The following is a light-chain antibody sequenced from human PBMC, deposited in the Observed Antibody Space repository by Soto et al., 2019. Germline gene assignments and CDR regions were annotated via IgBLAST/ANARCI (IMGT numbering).Light chain of an antibody. Sequence: QSVLTQPPSVSGAPGQRVTISCTGSSSNIGAGYDVHWYQQLPGTAPKLLIYGNSNRPSGVPDRFSGSKSGTSASLAITGLQAEDEAEYYCQSYDSRTIYVFGAWAKVT. CDR3: QSYDSRTIYV. J-gene: IGLJ1*01. CDR1: SSNIGAGYD. V-gene: IGLV1-40*01. CDR2: GNS.